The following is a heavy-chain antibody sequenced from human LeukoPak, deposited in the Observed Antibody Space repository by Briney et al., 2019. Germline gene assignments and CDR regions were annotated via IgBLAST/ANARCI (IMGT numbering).Heavy chain of an antibody. D-gene: IGHD6-19*01. J-gene: IGHJ4*02. V-gene: IGHV1-2*02. Sequence: ASVKVSCKASGYTFTGYYMHWVRQAPGQGLEWMGWINPNSGGTNYAQKLQGRVTMTTDTSTSTAYMELRSLRSDDTAVYYCARVRRGSGWYRLDYWGQGTLVTVSS. CDR1: GYTFTGYY. CDR3: ARVRRGSGWYRLDY. CDR2: INPNSGGT.